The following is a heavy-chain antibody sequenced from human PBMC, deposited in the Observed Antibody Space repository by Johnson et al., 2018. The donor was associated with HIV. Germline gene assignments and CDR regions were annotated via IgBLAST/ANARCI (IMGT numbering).Heavy chain of an antibody. CDR1: GFTFSSYA. V-gene: IGHV3-23*04. J-gene: IGHJ3*02. Sequence: VQLVESGGGVVQPGRSLRLSCAASGFTFSSYAMHWVRQAPGKGLEWVSAISGSGGSTYYADSVRGRFTISRDNSKNTVYLQMNSLRAEDTALYYCAAGGGDCYPSHWGFCAFDIWGRGTMVTVSS. CDR3: AAGGGDCYPSHWGFCAFDI. CDR2: ISGSGGST. D-gene: IGHD2-21*01.